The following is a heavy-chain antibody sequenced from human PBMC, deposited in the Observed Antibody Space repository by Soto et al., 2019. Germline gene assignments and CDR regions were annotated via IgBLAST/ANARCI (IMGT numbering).Heavy chain of an antibody. J-gene: IGHJ4*02. D-gene: IGHD3-22*01. CDR2: ISPYNGNT. CDR3: ARDQSSGVFDY. CDR1: GYTFINRA. V-gene: IGHV1-18*01. Sequence: QVQLVQSGGEVKQPWASVKVSCKATGYTFINRAIAWVRQAPGQGLEWMGWISPYNGNTNYAQSVQGRVTITTDTSTSTAYMEIRSLRFDDTAVYYCARDQSSGVFDYWGQGTLVTVST.